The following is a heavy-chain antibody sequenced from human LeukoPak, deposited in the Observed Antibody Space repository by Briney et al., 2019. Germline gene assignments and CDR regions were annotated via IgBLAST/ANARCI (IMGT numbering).Heavy chain of an antibody. CDR1: GGSISSGSYY. V-gene: IGHV4-61*02. Sequence: PSQTLSLTCTVSGGSISSGSYYWSWIRQPAGKGLEWIGRIYTSGSSNYNPSLKSRVTISVDTSKNQFSLKLSSVTAADTAVYYCARGMRDGYNKWSDPWGQGTLVTVSS. CDR3: ARGMRDGYNKWSDP. J-gene: IGHJ5*02. CDR2: IYTSGSS. D-gene: IGHD5-24*01.